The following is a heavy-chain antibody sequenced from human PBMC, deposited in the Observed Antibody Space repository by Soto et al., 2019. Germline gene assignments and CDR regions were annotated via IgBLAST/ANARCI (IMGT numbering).Heavy chain of an antibody. V-gene: IGHV1-69*01. Sequence: QVQLVQSGAEVKKPGSSVTVSCTASGGTFGSYAISWVRQAPGQGLEWMGGIIPIPGTANYAQKFQGRVTIAADDSTSTAYMELSSLRAEDTAVYYCARSQGSSTSLEIYYYYYYGMDVWGQGTTVTVSS. CDR1: GGTFGSYA. CDR2: IIPIPGTA. CDR3: ARSQGSSTSLEIYYYYYYGMDV. D-gene: IGHD2-2*01. J-gene: IGHJ6*02.